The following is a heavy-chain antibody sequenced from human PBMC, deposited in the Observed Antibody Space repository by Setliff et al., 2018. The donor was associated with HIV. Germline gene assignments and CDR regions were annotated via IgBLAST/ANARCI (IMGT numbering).Heavy chain of an antibody. J-gene: IGHJ5*02. D-gene: IGHD3-10*01. CDR2: INPNSGGT. Sequence: VKVSCKASGYTFTGYYMHWVRQAPGQGLEWMGWINPNSGGTNYAQKFQGRVTMTRDTSISTAYMELSRLRSDDTAVYYCARAQDFGRIWWFDPWGQGTLVTVSS. CDR3: ARAQDFGRIWWFDP. V-gene: IGHV1-2*02. CDR1: GYTFTGYY.